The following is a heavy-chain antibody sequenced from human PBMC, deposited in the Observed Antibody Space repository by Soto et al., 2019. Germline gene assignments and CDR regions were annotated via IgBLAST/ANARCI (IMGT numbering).Heavy chain of an antibody. CDR3: ARDPRLRYFDWLSAQYGMDV. V-gene: IGHV1-69*06. J-gene: IGHJ6*02. CDR2: IIPIFGTA. Sequence: SVKVSCKASGGTFSSYAISWVRQAPGQGLEWMGGIIPIFGTANYAQKFQGRVTITADKSTSTAYMELSSLRSEDTAVYYCARDPRLRYFDWLSAQYGMDVWGQGTTVTVSS. D-gene: IGHD3-9*01. CDR1: GGTFSSYA.